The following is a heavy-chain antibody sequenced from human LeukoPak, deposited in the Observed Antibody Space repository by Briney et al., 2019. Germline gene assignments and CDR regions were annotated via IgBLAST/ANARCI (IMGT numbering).Heavy chain of an antibody. J-gene: IGHJ6*02. CDR1: GFTFSSYW. Sequence: GGSLRLACAASGFTFSSYWMSWVRQAPGKGLEWVANIKQDGSEKYYVDSVKGRFTISRDNAKNSLYLQMNSLRAEDTAVYYCARVGPPYYDFWSGFDYYYYGMDVWGQGTTVTVSS. D-gene: IGHD3-3*01. CDR2: IKQDGSEK. V-gene: IGHV3-7*01. CDR3: ARVGPPYYDFWSGFDYYYYGMDV.